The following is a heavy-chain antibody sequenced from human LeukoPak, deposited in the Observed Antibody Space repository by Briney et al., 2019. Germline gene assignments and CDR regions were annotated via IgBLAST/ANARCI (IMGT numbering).Heavy chain of an antibody. V-gene: IGHV4-31*03. J-gene: IGHJ6*03. CDR2: IYYNGRT. CDR3: ARAPKGMTTVRYYYYYYMDV. Sequence: TLSLTCTVSGGSISSNDYYWCWIRQHPGKGLEWIGYIYYNGRTFYNPSLKTRVTISVDTSKNQFSLKLSSVTAADTAVYYCARAPKGMTTVRYYYYYYMDVWGKGTTVTVSS. CDR1: GGSISSNDYY. D-gene: IGHD4-11*01.